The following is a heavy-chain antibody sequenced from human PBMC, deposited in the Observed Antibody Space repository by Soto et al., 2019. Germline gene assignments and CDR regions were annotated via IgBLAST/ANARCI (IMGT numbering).Heavy chain of an antibody. Sequence: QVQLQQWGAGLLKPSETLSLTCAVYGGSFSGYYWTWIRQPTGTGLEWIGEINKSGSTNYNPSLKSRVTQSVDTSKNQFSLKLTSVTAADTAVYYCARDKITGLFDYWGQGTLVTVSS. J-gene: IGHJ4*02. CDR1: GGSFSGYY. CDR2: INKSGST. D-gene: IGHD2-8*02. V-gene: IGHV4-34*01. CDR3: ARDKITGLFDY.